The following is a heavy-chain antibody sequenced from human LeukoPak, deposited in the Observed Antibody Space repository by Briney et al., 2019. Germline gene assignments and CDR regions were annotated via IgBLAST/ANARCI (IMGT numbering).Heavy chain of an antibody. CDR2: ISGSGGST. D-gene: IGHD1-26*01. CDR3: AKDKEWELLFDY. J-gene: IGHJ4*02. V-gene: IGHV3-23*01. Sequence: GGSLRLSCAASGFTFSSYAMSWVRQAPGKGLEWVSAISGSGGSTYYADSVKGRFTISRDNSRNTLYLQMNSLRAEDTAVYYCAKDKEWELLFDYWGQGTLVTVSS. CDR1: GFTFSSYA.